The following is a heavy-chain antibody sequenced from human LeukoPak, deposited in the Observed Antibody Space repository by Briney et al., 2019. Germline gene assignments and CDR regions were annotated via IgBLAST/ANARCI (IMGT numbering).Heavy chain of an antibody. Sequence: GASVKVSCKASGYNFTGYYMHWVRQAPGQGLEWMGWNNPNSGGTNYAQKFQGRVTMTRDTSISTAYMDLSGLRSDDTAVYYCARGFVVRGVSPIRPPLSGAFHIWGQGTMVTVSS. V-gene: IGHV1-2*02. CDR2: NNPNSGGT. CDR3: ARGFVVRGVSPIRPPLSGAFHI. J-gene: IGHJ3*02. D-gene: IGHD3-10*01. CDR1: GYNFTGYY.